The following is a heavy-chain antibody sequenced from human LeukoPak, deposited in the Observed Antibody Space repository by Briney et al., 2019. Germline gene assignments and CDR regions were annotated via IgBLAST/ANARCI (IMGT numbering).Heavy chain of an antibody. J-gene: IGHJ6*03. V-gene: IGHV3-23*01. Sequence: GGSLRLSCAASGFTFSSYAMSWVRQAPGKGLEWVSAISGSGGSTYYADSVKGRFTITRDNAKNSLFLQMNSLRAEDTAVYYCARVLRYCSGGNCYSGGLGYMDVWGKGTTVTISS. CDR3: ARVLRYCSGGNCYSGGLGYMDV. CDR1: GFTFSSYA. D-gene: IGHD2-15*01. CDR2: ISGSGGST.